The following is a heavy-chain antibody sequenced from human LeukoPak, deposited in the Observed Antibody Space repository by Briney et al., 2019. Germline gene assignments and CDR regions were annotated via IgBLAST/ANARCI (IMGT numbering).Heavy chain of an antibody. CDR2: ISSSGSTI. D-gene: IGHD5-24*01. CDR1: GFTFSDYY. CDR3: ARSRDGYNFYYFDY. Sequence: PGGSLRLSCAASGFTFSDYYMSWIRQATGKGLEWVSYISSSGSTIYYADSVKGRFTISRDNAKNSLYLQMNSLRAEDTAVYYCARSRDGYNFYYFDYWGQGTLVTVSS. V-gene: IGHV3-11*01. J-gene: IGHJ4*02.